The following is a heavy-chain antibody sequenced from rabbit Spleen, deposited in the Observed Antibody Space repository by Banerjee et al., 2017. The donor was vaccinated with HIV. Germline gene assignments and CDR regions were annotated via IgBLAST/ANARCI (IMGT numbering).Heavy chain of an antibody. D-gene: IGHD4-1*01. J-gene: IGHJ4*01. CDR1: GVSFSVYG. CDR2: IDPIFGRT. Sequence: QLEESGGGLVKPEGSLTLTCKASGVSFSVYGLSWVRQAPGKGLEWIGYIDPIFGRTYYANWVNGRFTISSHNAQNTLYLQLNSLTVADTATYFCVREVAAKFNLWGPGTLVTVS. V-gene: IGHV1S7*01. CDR3: VREVAAKFNL.